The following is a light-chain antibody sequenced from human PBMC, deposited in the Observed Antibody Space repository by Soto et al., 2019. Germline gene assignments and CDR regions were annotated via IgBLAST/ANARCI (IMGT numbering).Light chain of an antibody. CDR3: QHYGGMWT. CDR2: DAS. CDR1: QSISNR. V-gene: IGKV1-5*01. Sequence: DIQMTQSPSTLSASVGDRVTITCRASQSISNRLAWYQQKLGKAPKVLIYDASRLEGGVPSRFSGSGSGTEFILTISSLQPDDFASYCCQHYGGMWTFGQGTKVDIK. J-gene: IGKJ1*01.